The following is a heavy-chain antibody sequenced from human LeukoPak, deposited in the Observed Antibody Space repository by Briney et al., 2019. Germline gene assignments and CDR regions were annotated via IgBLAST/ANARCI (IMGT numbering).Heavy chain of an antibody. D-gene: IGHD6-13*01. J-gene: IGHJ4*02. CDR3: VKAIVAAGYDY. CDR2: INSDGSST. CDR1: GFTFSTYW. V-gene: IGHV3-74*01. Sequence: GGSLRLSCRASGFTFSTYWMHWVRQAPGKGLVWVSRINSDGSSTSYADSVKGRFTISRDNAKNTLYLQMNSLRAEDTAVYYCVKAIVAAGYDYWGQGTLVTVSS.